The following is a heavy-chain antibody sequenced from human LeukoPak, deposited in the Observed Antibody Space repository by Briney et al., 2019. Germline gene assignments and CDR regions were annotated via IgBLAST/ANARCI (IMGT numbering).Heavy chain of an antibody. D-gene: IGHD2-2*01. CDR3: AKSHCGSFSCSRAEF. CDR2: MSGGGGST. J-gene: IGHJ4*02. V-gene: IGHV3-23*01. CDR1: GFTFSSYG. Sequence: GGSLRLSCAASGFTFSSYGMSWVRQAPGKGLEWVSAMSGGGGSTFYADSVKGRFTISRDNSKNTLYLQMNSLRDEDTAVYYCAKSHCGSFSCSRAEFWGQGTLVTVSS.